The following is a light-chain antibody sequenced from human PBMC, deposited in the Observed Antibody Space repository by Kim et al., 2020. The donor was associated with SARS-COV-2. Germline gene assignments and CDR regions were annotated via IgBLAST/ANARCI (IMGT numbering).Light chain of an antibody. CDR1: RNIDTY. CDR2: MAS. CDR3: QQYRSYPWT. V-gene: IGKV1-5*03. Sequence: DIQMTQSPSTLSASVGDRVTITCRASRNIDTYLAWYQQKPGKAPKLLIYMASNLKSGVPSRFSGSGSGTEFTLTTSSLQPDDFATYYCQQYRSYPWTFGQGTKLEIK. J-gene: IGKJ1*01.